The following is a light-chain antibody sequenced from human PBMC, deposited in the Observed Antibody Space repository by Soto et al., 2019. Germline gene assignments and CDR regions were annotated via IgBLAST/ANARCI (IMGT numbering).Light chain of an antibody. CDR1: TSNIGTHT. CDR2: SDN. V-gene: IGLV1-44*01. CDR3: ATWDDSLNVV. J-gene: IGLJ7*01. Sequence: QSVLTQSTSASGTPGQRVSISCSGRTSNIGTHTVNWYQHVPGTAPKLLIYSDNQRPSAVPGRFSGSKSGTSASLAISGLLSEDEADYYCATWDDSLNVVFGGGTQLTVL.